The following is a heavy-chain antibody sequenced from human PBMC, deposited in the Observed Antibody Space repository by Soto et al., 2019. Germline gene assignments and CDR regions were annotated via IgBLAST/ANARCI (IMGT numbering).Heavy chain of an antibody. D-gene: IGHD3-3*01. J-gene: IGHJ5*02. V-gene: IGHV3-7*01. CDR3: ARDLTPYDDFWSPNWFDP. Sequence: GSLRLSCAASGFTFSSYWMSWVRQAPGKGLEWVANIKQDGSEKYYVDSVKGRFTISRDNAKNSPYLQMNSLRAEDTAVYYCARDLTPYDDFWSPNWFDPWGQGTLVTVSS. CDR1: GFTFSSYW. CDR2: IKQDGSEK.